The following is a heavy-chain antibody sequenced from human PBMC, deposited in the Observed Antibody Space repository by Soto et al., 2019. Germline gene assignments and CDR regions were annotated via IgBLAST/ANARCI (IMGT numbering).Heavy chain of an antibody. J-gene: IGHJ5*02. Sequence: PGGSLRLSCAASGFTFSSYAMSWVRQAPGKGLEWVSAISGSGGSTYYADSVKGRFTISRDNSKNTLYLQMNSLRAEDTAVYYCAKDTTNSSSWKNWFDPWGQGTLVTVYS. V-gene: IGHV3-23*01. CDR2: ISGSGGST. CDR3: AKDTTNSSSWKNWFDP. D-gene: IGHD6-13*01. CDR1: GFTFSSYA.